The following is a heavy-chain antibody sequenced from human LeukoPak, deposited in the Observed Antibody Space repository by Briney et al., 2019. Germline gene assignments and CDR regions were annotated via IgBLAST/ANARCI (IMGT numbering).Heavy chain of an antibody. CDR1: GFTFSSYS. D-gene: IGHD5-24*01. V-gene: IGHV3-21*01. J-gene: IGHJ3*02. Sequence: GGSLRLSCAASGFTFSSYSMNWVRQAPGKGLEWVSSISSSSSYMYYADSVKGRFTISRDNAKNSLYLQMNSLRAEDTAVYYCARSEMDDAFDIWGQGTMVTVSS. CDR3: ARSEMDDAFDI. CDR2: ISSSSSYM.